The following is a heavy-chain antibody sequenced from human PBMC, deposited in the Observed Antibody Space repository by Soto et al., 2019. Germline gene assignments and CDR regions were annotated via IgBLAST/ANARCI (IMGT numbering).Heavy chain of an antibody. D-gene: IGHD3-10*01. V-gene: IGHV1-18*01. CDR3: ARGWFGQLVDYFDH. CDR2: ISPYTGNT. CDR1: GYTFTNYA. Sequence: QVQLVQSGAEVKKPGASVKVSCKASGYTFTNYAISWVRQAPGQGIEWMGCISPYTGNTNYAQDLQGRVTMTTDTSTSTAYMQLSSLRSDDTAVYYCARGWFGQLVDYFDHWGQGTLVTVSS. J-gene: IGHJ4*02.